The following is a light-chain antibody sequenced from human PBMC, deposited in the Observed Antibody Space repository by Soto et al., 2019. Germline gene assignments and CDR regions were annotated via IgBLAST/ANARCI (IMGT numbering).Light chain of an antibody. V-gene: IGKV3-11*01. J-gene: IGKJ1*01. Sequence: EFVLTQSPGTLSLSPGERATLSCRASQTVRNNYLAWYQQKPGQAPRLLIYDASNRATGIPARFSGSGSGTDFTLTISSLEPEDFAVYYCQQRSNWVWTFGQGTKV. CDR3: QQRSNWVWT. CDR2: DAS. CDR1: QTVRNNY.